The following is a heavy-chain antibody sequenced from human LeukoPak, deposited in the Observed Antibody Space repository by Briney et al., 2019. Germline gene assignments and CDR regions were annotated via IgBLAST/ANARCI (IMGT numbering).Heavy chain of an antibody. CDR3: ASRVPSPSSLESYYYGMDV. Sequence: SETLSLTCAVYGGSFSGYYWSWIRQPPGKGLEWIGEINHSGSTNYNPSLKSRVTISVDTSKNLFSLKLSSVTAADTAVYYCASRVPSPSSLESYYYGMDVWGKGTTVTVSS. J-gene: IGHJ6*04. V-gene: IGHV4-34*01. CDR1: GGSFSGYY. D-gene: IGHD2-15*01. CDR2: INHSGST.